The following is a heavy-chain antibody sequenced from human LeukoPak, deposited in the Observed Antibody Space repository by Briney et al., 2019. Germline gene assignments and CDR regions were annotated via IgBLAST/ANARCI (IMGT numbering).Heavy chain of an antibody. Sequence: GASVTVSCKASGGTFSSYAISWVRQAPGQGLERMGGIIPIFGTANYAQKFQGRVTITADESTSTAYMELSSLRSEDTAVYYCARDLDIAVAGTNAFDIWGQGTMVTVSS. D-gene: IGHD6-19*01. CDR3: ARDLDIAVAGTNAFDI. CDR1: GGTFSSYA. CDR2: IIPIFGTA. J-gene: IGHJ3*02. V-gene: IGHV1-69*13.